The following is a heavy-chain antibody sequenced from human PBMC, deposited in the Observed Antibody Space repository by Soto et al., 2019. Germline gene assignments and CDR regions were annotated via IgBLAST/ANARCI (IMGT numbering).Heavy chain of an antibody. CDR2: INPNSGGT. CDR3: ARERGYMVRGVNSEINWLDP. D-gene: IGHD3-10*01. CDR1: GYTFTGYY. J-gene: IGHJ5*02. Sequence: GASVKVSCKASGYTFTGYYMHWVRQAPGQGLEWMGWINPNSGGTNYAQKFQGRVTMTRDTSISTAYMELSRLRSEDTAVYYCARERGYMVRGVNSEINWLDPWGHGTLVNVXS. V-gene: IGHV1-2*02.